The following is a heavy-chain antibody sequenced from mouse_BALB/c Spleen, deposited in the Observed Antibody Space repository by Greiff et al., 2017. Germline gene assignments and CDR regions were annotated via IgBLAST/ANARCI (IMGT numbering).Heavy chain of an antibody. Sequence: VQLQQPGAELVKPGASVKLSCKASGYTFTSYWMHWVKQRPGQGLEWIGEINPSNGRTNYNEKFKSKATLTVDKSSSTAYMQLSSLTSEDSAVYYCAPAYGSSLYYAMDYWGQGTSVTVSS. J-gene: IGHJ4*01. CDR2: INPSNGRT. CDR3: APAYGSSLYYAMDY. V-gene: IGHV1S81*02. CDR1: GYTFTSYW. D-gene: IGHD1-1*01.